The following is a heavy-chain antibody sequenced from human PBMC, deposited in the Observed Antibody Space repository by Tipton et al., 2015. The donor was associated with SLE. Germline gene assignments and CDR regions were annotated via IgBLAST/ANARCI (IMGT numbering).Heavy chain of an antibody. CDR1: GFTFSSYS. V-gene: IGHV3-21*03. CDR2: ISSSSSYI. D-gene: IGHD3-10*01. J-gene: IGHJ3*02. Sequence: SLRLSCAASGFTFSSYSMNWVRQAPGKGLEWVSSISSSSSYIYYADSVKGRFTISRDNAKNSLYLQMNSLRAEDTAVYYCARARSGVGSGFDIWGRGTKVTVSS. CDR3: ARARSGVGSGFDI.